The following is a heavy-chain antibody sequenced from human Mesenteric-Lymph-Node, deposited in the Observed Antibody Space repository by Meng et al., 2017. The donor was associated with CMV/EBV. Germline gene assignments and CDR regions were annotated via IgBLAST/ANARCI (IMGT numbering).Heavy chain of an antibody. J-gene: IGHJ6*02. V-gene: IGHV4-39*07. CDR2: IYYSGRT. Sequence: GSLRLSCTVSGGSISSSSYYWGWIRQPPGKGLEWIGSIYYSGRTYYNPSLKSRVTISVDTSKNQFSLKLSSVTAADTAVYYCARTAHSPTTYYYGMDVWGQGTTVTVSS. D-gene: IGHD2-21*02. CDR1: GGSISSSSYY. CDR3: ARTAHSPTTYYYGMDV.